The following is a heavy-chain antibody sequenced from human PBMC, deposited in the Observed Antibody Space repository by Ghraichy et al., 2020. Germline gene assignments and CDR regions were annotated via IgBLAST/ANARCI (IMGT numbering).Heavy chain of an antibody. CDR2: IYYSGST. CDR3: ARSITMVRGAPYYYYGMDV. Sequence: SETLSLTCTVSGGSISSYYWSWIRQPPGKGLEWIGYIYYSGSTNYNPSLKSRVTISVDMSKNQFSLTLSYVTAADTAVYYCARSITMVRGAPYYYYGMDVWGQGTPVTVSS. D-gene: IGHD3-10*01. V-gene: IGHV4-59*01. J-gene: IGHJ6*02. CDR1: GGSISSYY.